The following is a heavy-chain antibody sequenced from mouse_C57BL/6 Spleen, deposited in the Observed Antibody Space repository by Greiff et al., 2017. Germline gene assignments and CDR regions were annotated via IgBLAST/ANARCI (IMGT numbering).Heavy chain of an antibody. D-gene: IGHD3-3*01. CDR1: GYAFSSSW. V-gene: IGHV1-82*01. CDR2: INPGDGDT. Sequence: QVQLQQSGPELVKPGASVKISCKASGYAFSSSWMSWVKQRPGKGLEWIGRINPGDGDTNYNGKFKGKATLTAAKSSSTAYMQLSSLTSEDSADYFCARSGLGRAWFGYWGQGTLVTVSA. CDR3: ARSGLGRAWFGY. J-gene: IGHJ3*01.